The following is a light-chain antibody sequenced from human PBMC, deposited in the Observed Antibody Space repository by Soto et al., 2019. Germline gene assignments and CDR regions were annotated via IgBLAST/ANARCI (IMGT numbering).Light chain of an antibody. CDR2: DAS. CDR3: QQYENLPT. Sequence: DIQMTQSPSSLSASVGDRVTITCQASQNINNYLNWYQQKPGRAPKLLIYDASNLEAGFPSSFRGSGSGTDFTFTISRLQPEDIATYYFQQYENLPTFGQGTRLEIK. J-gene: IGKJ5*01. CDR1: QNINNY. V-gene: IGKV1-33*01.